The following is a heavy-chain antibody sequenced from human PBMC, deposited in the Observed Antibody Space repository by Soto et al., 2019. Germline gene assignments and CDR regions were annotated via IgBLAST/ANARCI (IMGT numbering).Heavy chain of an antibody. CDR3: ARRDYGDSE. CDR2: INHSGST. Sequence: XGTLALTFAVSGYSISSGYDWSWIRQPPGKGLEWIGEINHSGSTNYNPSLKSRVTISVDTSKNQFSLKLSSVTAADTAVYYCARRDYGDSEWGQGTLVTVSS. J-gene: IGHJ4*02. CDR1: GYSISSGYD. D-gene: IGHD4-17*01. V-gene: IGHV4-34*01.